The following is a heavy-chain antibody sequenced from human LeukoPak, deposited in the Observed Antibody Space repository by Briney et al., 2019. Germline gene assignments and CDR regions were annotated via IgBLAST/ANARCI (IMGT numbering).Heavy chain of an antibody. V-gene: IGHV7-4-1*02. CDR2: INTNTGNP. CDR1: GYTFTSYA. CDR3: ARDIPEYYYDSSGYYLFDY. J-gene: IGHJ4*02. Sequence: ASVTVSCTASGYTFTSYAMNWVRQAPGQGLEWMGWINTNTGNPTYAQGFTGRFVFSLDTSVSTAYLQISSLKAEDTAVYYCARDIPEYYYDSSGYYLFDYWGQGTLVTVSS. D-gene: IGHD3-22*01.